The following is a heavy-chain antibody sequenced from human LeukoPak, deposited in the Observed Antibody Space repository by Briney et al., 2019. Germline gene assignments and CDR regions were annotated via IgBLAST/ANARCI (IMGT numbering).Heavy chain of an antibody. CDR2: INPNSGDT. V-gene: IGHV1-2*02. CDR1: GYTFTSYY. Sequence: ASVKVSCKASGYTFTSYYMHWVRQAPGQGLEWMGWINPNSGDTNYAQKFQGRVTMTRDTSISTAYMELSRLKSDDTAVYYCARGYRNWNDKVLAYWGQGTLVTVSS. CDR3: ARGYRNWNDKVLAY. D-gene: IGHD1-1*01. J-gene: IGHJ4*02.